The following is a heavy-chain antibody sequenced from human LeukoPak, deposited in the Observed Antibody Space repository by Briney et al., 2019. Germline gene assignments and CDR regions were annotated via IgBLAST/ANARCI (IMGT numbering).Heavy chain of an antibody. CDR1: GYTFIGYY. V-gene: IGHV1-2*02. D-gene: IGHD2-8*01. J-gene: IGHJ4*02. Sequence: GASVKVSCKASGYTFIGYYIHWVRQAPGQGLEWMGWINPNSGGTKYAQKFQGRVTMTRDTSISTAYMELSRLRSDDTAVYYCARDETNKNFDYWGQGTLVTVSS. CDR2: INPNSGGT. CDR3: ARDETNKNFDY.